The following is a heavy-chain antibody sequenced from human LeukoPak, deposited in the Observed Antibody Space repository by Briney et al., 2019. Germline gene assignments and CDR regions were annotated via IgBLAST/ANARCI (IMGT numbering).Heavy chain of an antibody. D-gene: IGHD6-13*01. V-gene: IGHV4-38-2*02. CDR2: IYHSGST. CDR1: GYSISSGYY. Sequence: SETLSLTCTVSGYSISSGYYWGWIRQPPGKGLEWIGSIYHSGSTYYNPSLKSRVTISVDTSKNQFSLKLSSVTAADTAVYYCARPAVPYSSSWYYFDYWGQGTLVTVSS. CDR3: ARPAVPYSSSWYYFDY. J-gene: IGHJ4*02.